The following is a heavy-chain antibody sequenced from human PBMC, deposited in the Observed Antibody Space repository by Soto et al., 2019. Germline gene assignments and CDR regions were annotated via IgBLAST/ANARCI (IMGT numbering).Heavy chain of an antibody. Sequence: RRLSCVASGFTFSNYAMSWVRQAPGKGLEWVSGISGSGGSTYYADSVKGRFTISRDNSKNTLYLQMNSLRAEDTAVYYCAKSHDSRGYYYAFGYWGQGNLVTVSS. J-gene: IGHJ4*02. CDR2: ISGSGGST. V-gene: IGHV3-23*01. D-gene: IGHD3-22*01. CDR1: GFTFSNYA. CDR3: AKSHDSRGYYYAFGY.